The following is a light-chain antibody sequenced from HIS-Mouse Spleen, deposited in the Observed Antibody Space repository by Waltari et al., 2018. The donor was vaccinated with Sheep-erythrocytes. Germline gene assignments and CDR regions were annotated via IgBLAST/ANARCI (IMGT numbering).Light chain of an antibody. CDR1: QSINSY. J-gene: IGKJ3*01. V-gene: IGKV1-39*01. CDR3: QQSYSTPQFT. Sequence: DIQMTQSPSSLSASVGDRVTINCRASQSINSYLNWYQQKPGKAPKHLIYAASSLQTGVTSSFSGSGSGTDFTLTISSLQPEDFATYYCQQSYSTPQFTFGPGTKVDIK. CDR2: AAS.